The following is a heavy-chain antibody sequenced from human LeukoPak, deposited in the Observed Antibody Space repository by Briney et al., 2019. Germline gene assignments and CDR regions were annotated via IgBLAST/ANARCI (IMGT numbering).Heavy chain of an antibody. V-gene: IGHV1-24*01. CDR3: ARDGGYFDPSPFDY. Sequence: ASVKVSCKVSGYTLTELSMHWVRQAPGKGLEWMGGFDPEDGETIYAQKFQGRVTMTEDTSTDTAYMELSSLRAEDTAVYYCARDGGYFDPSPFDYWGQGTLVTVSS. J-gene: IGHJ4*02. CDR1: GYTLTELS. CDR2: FDPEDGET. D-gene: IGHD3-9*01.